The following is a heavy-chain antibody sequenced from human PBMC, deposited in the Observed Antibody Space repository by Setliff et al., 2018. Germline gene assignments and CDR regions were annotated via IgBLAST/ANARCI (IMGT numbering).Heavy chain of an antibody. CDR3: ARGYQVTPPRADAFDI. J-gene: IGHJ3*02. CDR2: IIPLFGTT. D-gene: IGHD2-2*01. CDR1: GGNFNNYA. Sequence: SVKVSCKASGGNFNNYAINWVRQAPGQGLEWVGRIIPLFGTTNFAQEFQGGVTITADESTETTYMDLTSLRSEDTAVYYCARGYQVTPPRADAFDIWGQGTLVTVSS. V-gene: IGHV1-69*13.